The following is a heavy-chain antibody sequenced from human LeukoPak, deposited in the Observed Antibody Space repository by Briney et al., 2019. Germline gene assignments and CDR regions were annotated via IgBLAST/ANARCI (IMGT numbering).Heavy chain of an antibody. V-gene: IGHV3-7*01. J-gene: IGHJ4*02. CDR1: GFTFSNYW. D-gene: IGHD1-26*01. CDR2: MNIDGSEK. CDR3: ARIKEGELDY. Sequence: PGGSLRLSCAASGFTFSNYWMGWVRQAPGKRPEWVANMNIDGSEKYYVDSVKGRFTISRDKGKNSLYLQMNSLRAEDTAVYYCARIKEGELDYWGQGTLVTVSS.